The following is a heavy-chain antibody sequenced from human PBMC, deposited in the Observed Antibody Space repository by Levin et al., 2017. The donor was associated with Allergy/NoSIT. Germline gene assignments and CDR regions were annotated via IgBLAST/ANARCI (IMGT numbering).Heavy chain of an antibody. Sequence: GGSLRLSCVASRFTFDDYAMHWVRQAPGKGLEWVSGMSWNSGGIGYADSVKGRFTISRDNAKNSLYLQMNSLRAEDTAFYYCVKGHESSGWFYWGQGTLVTVSS. J-gene: IGHJ4*02. CDR3: VKGHESSGWFY. CDR1: RFTFDDYA. V-gene: IGHV3-9*01. CDR2: MSWNSGGI. D-gene: IGHD6-19*01.